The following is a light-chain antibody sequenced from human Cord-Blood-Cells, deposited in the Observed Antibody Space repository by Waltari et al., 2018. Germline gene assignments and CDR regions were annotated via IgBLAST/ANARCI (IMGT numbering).Light chain of an antibody. CDR3: QQSYSTSWT. CDR2: AAS. Sequence: DIQMTQSPSSLSASVGHSVTITSRASQSISSNLNWYPQKPGKAPKLLIYAASSLQSGVPSRFSGSGSGTDFTLTISSLQPEDFATYYCQQSYSTSWTFGQGTKVEIK. J-gene: IGKJ1*01. CDR1: QSISSN. V-gene: IGKV1-39*01.